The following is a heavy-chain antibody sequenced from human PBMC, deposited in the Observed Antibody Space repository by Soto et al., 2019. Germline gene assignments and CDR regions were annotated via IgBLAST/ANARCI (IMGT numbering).Heavy chain of an antibody. CDR2: ITGSGGST. J-gene: IGHJ6*03. CDR1: GFTFSAFA. V-gene: IGHV3-23*01. CDR3: AKLSGYDYYYYIDV. D-gene: IGHD1-26*01. Sequence: PGGSLRLSCAASGFTFSAFAMNWVRQAPGKGLEWVSAITGSGGSTYYVDSVKGRFTISRDNSKNTLHLRMNSLRAEDSAVYYCAKLSGYDYYYYIDVWGKGTTVTVSS.